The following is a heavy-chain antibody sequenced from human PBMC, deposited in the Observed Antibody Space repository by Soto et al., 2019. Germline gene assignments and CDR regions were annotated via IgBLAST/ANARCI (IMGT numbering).Heavy chain of an antibody. CDR2: IYYSGST. J-gene: IGHJ4*02. V-gene: IGHV4-30-4*01. D-gene: IGHD3-22*01. CDR3: ARGLYYYDSSGYYRDYYFDY. Sequence: PSETLSLTCTVSGGSISSGDYYWSWIRQPPGKGLEWIGYIYYSGSTYYNPSLKSRVTISVDTSKNQFSLKLSSVTAADTAVYYCARGLYYYDSSGYYRDYYFDYWGQGTPVTVSS. CDR1: GGSISSGDYY.